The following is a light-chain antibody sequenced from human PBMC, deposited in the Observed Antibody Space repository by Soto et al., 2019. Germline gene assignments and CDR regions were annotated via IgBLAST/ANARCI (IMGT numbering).Light chain of an antibody. J-gene: IGKJ5*01. Sequence: EIVLTQSPGTLSFSPGERATLSCRASQSVSRSYLAWYQQKPGLAPRLIIYDASTRATGIPDRFSGSGSGTDFTLTITRLEPEDFAVYYCQQRSNWPITFGQGTRLEIK. CDR1: QSVSRSY. CDR2: DAS. V-gene: IGKV3D-20*02. CDR3: QQRSNWPIT.